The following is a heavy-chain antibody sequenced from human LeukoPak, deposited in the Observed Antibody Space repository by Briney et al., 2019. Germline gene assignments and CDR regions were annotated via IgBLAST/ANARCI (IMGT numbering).Heavy chain of an antibody. Sequence: SETLSLTCTVSGGSISGYYWSWIRQPAGKGLEWIGRIYTSGSTNYNPSLKSRVTMSVDTSKNQFSLKLSSVTAADTAVYYCARRYCSSTSCWWDWFDPWGQGTLVTVSS. CDR3: ARRYCSSTSCWWDWFDP. V-gene: IGHV4-4*07. CDR2: IYTSGST. J-gene: IGHJ5*02. CDR1: GGSISGYY. D-gene: IGHD2-2*01.